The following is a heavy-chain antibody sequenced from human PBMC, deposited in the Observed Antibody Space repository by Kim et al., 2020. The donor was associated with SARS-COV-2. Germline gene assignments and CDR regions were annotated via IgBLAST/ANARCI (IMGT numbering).Heavy chain of an antibody. CDR1: GVTFSDAW. CDR3: ATDCAVSISCYDAYAM. V-gene: IGHV3-15*05. Sequence: GGSLRLSCAASGVTFSDAWMTWVRQAPGKGLEWIGRIKRKIDGETTAYAAPVKGRFTISRDDSKNILWLQMNSLKTGGTAVYYCATDCAVSISCYDAYAMWPQGTTVSV. CDR2: IKRKIDGETT. D-gene: IGHD2-2*01. J-gene: IGHJ3*02.